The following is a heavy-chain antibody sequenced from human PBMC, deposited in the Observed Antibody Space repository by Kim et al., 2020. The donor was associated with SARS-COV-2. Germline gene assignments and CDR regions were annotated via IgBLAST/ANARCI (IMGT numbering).Heavy chain of an antibody. Sequence: SETLSLTCTVSGGSISSSSYYWGWIRQPPGKGLEWIGSIYYSGSTYYNPSLKSRVTISVDTSKNQFSLKLSSVTAADTAVYYCARHPLYSSGSHNWFDPWGQGTLVTVSS. J-gene: IGHJ5*02. D-gene: IGHD3-10*01. CDR1: GGSISSSSYY. CDR2: IYYSGST. V-gene: IGHV4-39*01. CDR3: ARHPLYSSGSHNWFDP.